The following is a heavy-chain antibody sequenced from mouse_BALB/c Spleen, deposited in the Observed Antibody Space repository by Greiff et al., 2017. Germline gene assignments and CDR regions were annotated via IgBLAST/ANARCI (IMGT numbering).Heavy chain of an antibody. D-gene: IGHD2-1*01. V-gene: IGHV1-54*01. CDR1: GYAFTNYL. CDR3: ARGGGNYAWFAY. CDR2: INPGSGGT. Sequence: QVQLQQSGAELVRPGTSVKVSCKASGYAFTNYLIEWVKQRPGQGLEWIGVINPGSGGTNYNEKFKSKATLTVDKSSSTAYMQLSSLTSEDSAVYYCARGGGNYAWFAYWGQGTLVTVSA. J-gene: IGHJ3*01.